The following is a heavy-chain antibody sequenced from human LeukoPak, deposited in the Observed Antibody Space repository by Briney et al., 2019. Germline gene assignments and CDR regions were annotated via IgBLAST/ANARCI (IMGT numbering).Heavy chain of an antibody. CDR1: GDSISSSSYY. J-gene: IGHJ4*02. CDR3: ARRRGHNFDY. V-gene: IGHV4-39*01. D-gene: IGHD5-18*01. CDR2: IYYSGST. Sequence: SETLSLTCTVSGDSISSSSYYWGWIRQPPGKGLEWIGSIYYSGSTYYSPSLKSRVTISVDTSKNQFSLKLSSVTAADTAVYYCARRRGHNFDYWGQGTLVTVSS.